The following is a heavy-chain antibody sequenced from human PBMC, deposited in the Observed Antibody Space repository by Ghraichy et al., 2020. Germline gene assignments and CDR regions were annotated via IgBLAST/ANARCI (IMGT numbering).Heavy chain of an antibody. CDR1: GFTFSSYW. Sequence: GGSLRLSCAASGFTFSSYWMSWVRQAPGKGLEWVANIKQDGSEKYYVDSVKGRFTISRDNAKNSLYLQMNSLRAEDTAVYYCARDLEGGSYSPFDYWGQGTLVTVSS. D-gene: IGHD1-26*01. J-gene: IGHJ4*02. CDR3: ARDLEGGSYSPFDY. V-gene: IGHV3-7*01. CDR2: IKQDGSEK.